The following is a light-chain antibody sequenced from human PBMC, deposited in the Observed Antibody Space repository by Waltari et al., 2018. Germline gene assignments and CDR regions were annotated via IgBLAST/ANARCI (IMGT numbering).Light chain of an antibody. CDR2: AAS. V-gene: IGKV1-39*01. Sequence: DILMTQSPSSLSASVGDRVTITCRASQSISNCLNWYQQKPWKAPNLLIYAASSLETGVPSRFSGSGSGTDFTLTISSLQPDDFGTYYCQQSYNTPPVTFGPGTKVDIK. CDR3: QQSYNTPPVT. J-gene: IGKJ1*01. CDR1: QSISNC.